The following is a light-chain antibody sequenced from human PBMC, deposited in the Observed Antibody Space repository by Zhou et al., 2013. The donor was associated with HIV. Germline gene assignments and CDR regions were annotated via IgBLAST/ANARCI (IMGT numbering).Light chain of an antibody. CDR1: QSVSSN. CDR2: GAS. CDR3: QQYHARPPALT. V-gene: IGKV3-15*01. Sequence: EIVMTQSPATLSVSPGERAALSCRASQSVSSNLAWYQQRPGQAPRVLIYGASTRATGIPARFSGSRSGTEFTLTISSMQSEDSAVYYCQQYHARPPALTFGGGSKVEIK. J-gene: IGKJ4*01.